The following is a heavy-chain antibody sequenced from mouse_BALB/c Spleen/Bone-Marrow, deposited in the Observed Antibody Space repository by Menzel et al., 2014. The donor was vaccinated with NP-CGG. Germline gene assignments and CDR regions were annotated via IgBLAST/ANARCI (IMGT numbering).Heavy chain of an antibody. Sequence: EVKLVESGGGLVQPGGSLKLSCATSGFTFSDYYMYWVRQTPEKRLEWVAYISNGGGSTYYPDTVKGRFTISRDNAKNSLSLKMSRLKSEDTAMYYCARHNYGGSWFAYWGQGTLVTVSS. D-gene: IGHD1-2*01. CDR2: ISNGGGST. J-gene: IGHJ3*01. CDR3: ARHNYGGSWFAY. V-gene: IGHV5-12*02. CDR1: GFTFSDYY.